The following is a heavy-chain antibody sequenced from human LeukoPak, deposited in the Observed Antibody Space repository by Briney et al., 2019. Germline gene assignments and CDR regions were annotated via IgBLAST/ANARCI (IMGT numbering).Heavy chain of an antibody. CDR1: GYTFTSYD. V-gene: IGHV1-8*02. CDR3: ATPRLAKQRYAFEI. CDR2: MNPNSGNT. D-gene: IGHD6-25*01. Sequence: GASVKVSCNSTGYTFTSYDINWGRHRPGPGLEWKGWMNPNSGNTGNAQKFQGRVAMTRNTSISTAYMELSSLRSEDTAVYYCATPRLAKQRYAFEIWGQGTMVTVSS. J-gene: IGHJ3*02.